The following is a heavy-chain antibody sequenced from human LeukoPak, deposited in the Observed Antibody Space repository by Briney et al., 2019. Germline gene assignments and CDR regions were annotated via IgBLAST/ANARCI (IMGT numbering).Heavy chain of an antibody. J-gene: IGHJ6*03. D-gene: IGHD3-9*01. CDR1: GFTFSSYA. CDR3: ARILTGYSPPFKDYYYYYYMDV. Sequence: GGSLRLSCAASGFTFSSYAMSWVRQAPGKGLEWVSYISSSGSTIYYADSVKGRFTISRDNAKNSLYLQMNSLRAEDTAVYYCARILTGYSPPFKDYYYYYYMDVWGKGTTVTVSS. V-gene: IGHV3-48*04. CDR2: ISSSGSTI.